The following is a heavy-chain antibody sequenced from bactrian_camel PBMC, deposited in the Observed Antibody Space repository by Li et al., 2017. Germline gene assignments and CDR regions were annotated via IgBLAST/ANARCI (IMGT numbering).Heavy chain of an antibody. J-gene: IGHJ4*01. D-gene: IGHD3*01. CDR2: IRPDGTT. CDR3: ATRTDCGWGSTASLLKVVYPI. CDR1: GFHFDGSI. Sequence: HVQLVESGGGSVQAGGSLRLSCTASGFHFDGSIMSWYRQAPGDECVLVATIRPDGTTYYVDSVKGRFTMSQDHAKNTLYLQMNTLKPEDTALYYCATRTDCGWGSTASLLKVVYPIWGQGTQVTVS. V-gene: IGHV3S55*01.